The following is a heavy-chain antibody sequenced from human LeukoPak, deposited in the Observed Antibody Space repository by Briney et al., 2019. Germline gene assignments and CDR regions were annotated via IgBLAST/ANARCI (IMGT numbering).Heavy chain of an antibody. CDR2: INPSGGST. CDR1: GYTFTSYC. CDR3: ARDQVPRIAAAGSDY. J-gene: IGHJ4*02. D-gene: IGHD6-13*01. Sequence: ASVKVSCKASGYTFTSYCIHWVRQAPGQGLEWMGIINPSGGSTSYAQKFQGRVTMTRDTSTSTVYMELSSLRSEDTAVYYCARDQVPRIAAAGSDYWGQGTLVTVSS. V-gene: IGHV1-46*01.